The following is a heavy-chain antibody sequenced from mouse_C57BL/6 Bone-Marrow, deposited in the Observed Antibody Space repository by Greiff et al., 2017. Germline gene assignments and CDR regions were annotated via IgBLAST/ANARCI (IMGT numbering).Heavy chain of an antibody. Sequence: VQLQESGAELVKPGASVKISCKASGYAFSSYWMNWVKQRPGKGLEWIGQIYPGDGDTNYNGKFKGKATLTADKSSSTAYMQRSSLTSEDSAVYFCARGDYYGSSPDYWGQGTTLTVSS. CDR3: ARGDYYGSSPDY. CDR2: IYPGDGDT. V-gene: IGHV1-80*01. J-gene: IGHJ2*01. D-gene: IGHD1-1*01. CDR1: GYAFSSYW.